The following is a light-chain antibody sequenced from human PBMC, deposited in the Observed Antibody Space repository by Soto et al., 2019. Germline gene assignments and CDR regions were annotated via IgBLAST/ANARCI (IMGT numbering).Light chain of an antibody. CDR2: GAS. CDR3: QHYDNSPVA. J-gene: IGKJ4*01. V-gene: IGKV3-20*01. CDR1: QSISSSH. Sequence: EIVLTQSPGTLSLSPGERATLSCRASQSISSSHLAWYQQRPGQAPRLLIYGASSRAIGIPDRFSGSGSGTNFTLTIRRLEPEDFALYHCQHYDNSPVAFGGGTKVEIK.